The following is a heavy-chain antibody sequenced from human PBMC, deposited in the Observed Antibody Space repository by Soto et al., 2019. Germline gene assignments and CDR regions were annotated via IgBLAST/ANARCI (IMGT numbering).Heavy chain of an antibody. CDR3: ARRGWRATVTTREYYYYMHV. CDR1: GDSVTSHY. CDR2: MHYTGFS. D-gene: IGHD4-4*01. Sequence: SETLSLTCSFSGDSVTSHYLTWIRQSPEMGLEWIGYMHYTGFSHYNPSLKSRLTISVDRSKNQFSLQLGSVTAADTAMYYCARRGWRATVTTREYYYYMHVWGKGTTVTAP. V-gene: IGHV4-59*08. J-gene: IGHJ6*03.